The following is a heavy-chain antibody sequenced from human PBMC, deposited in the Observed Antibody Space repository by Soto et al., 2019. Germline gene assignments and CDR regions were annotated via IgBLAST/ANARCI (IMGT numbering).Heavy chain of an antibody. D-gene: IGHD3-9*01. CDR3: ARSGTGPTYLDH. V-gene: IGHV1-2*02. CDR2: INPNTGGT. CDR1: GYAFIDYY. Sequence: QVHLVQSGAELRKPGASVNVSCATSGYAFIDYYIHWVRQAPGQGLEWLGWINPNTGGTNYAQRFHARVTLTKDTSMTTADVELTSLRFGDTAIYFCARSGTGPTYLDHWGQGTLITVSS. J-gene: IGHJ4*02.